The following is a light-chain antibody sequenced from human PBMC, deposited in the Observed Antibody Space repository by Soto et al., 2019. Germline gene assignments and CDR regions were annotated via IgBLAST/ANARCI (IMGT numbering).Light chain of an antibody. CDR3: QQRNNWPWT. V-gene: IGKV3-15*01. J-gene: IGKJ1*01. CDR1: RSVDTD. CDR2: ATS. Sequence: EILMTQSPATLSVSPGDSATLSCRASRSVDTDLAWYQQKPGQAPRLLVFATSARATGVPDRFRGSRSGTDFTLTISSLQPEDFAVYYCQQRNNWPWTFGQGTKVDIK.